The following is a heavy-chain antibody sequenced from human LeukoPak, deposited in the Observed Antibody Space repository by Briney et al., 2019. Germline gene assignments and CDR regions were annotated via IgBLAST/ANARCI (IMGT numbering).Heavy chain of an antibody. V-gene: IGHV4-39*01. CDR3: ARQTRIRGGSCFDY. CDR2: IYYSGGT. D-gene: IGHD2-15*01. CDR1: GGSLSSSSYY. J-gene: IGHJ4*02. Sequence: SETLSLTCTVSGGSLSSSSYYWGWIRQPPGTGLEWIGSIYYSGGTYYNPSLKSRVTISVDTSKNQFSLKLSSVTAADTAVYYCARQTRIRGGSCFDYWGQGTLVTVSS.